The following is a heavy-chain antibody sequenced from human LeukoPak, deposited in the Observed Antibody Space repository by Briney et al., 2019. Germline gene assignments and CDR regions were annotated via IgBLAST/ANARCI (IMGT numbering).Heavy chain of an antibody. CDR3: ARARVVVPAATAFDI. V-gene: IGHV4-30-2*01. Sequence: SQTLSLTCTVFGGSISSGGYYWSWIRQPPGKGLEWIGYIYHSGSTYYNPSLKSRVTISVDRSKNQFSLKLSSVTAADTAVYYCARARVVVPAATAFDIWGQGTMVTVSS. D-gene: IGHD2-2*01. J-gene: IGHJ3*02. CDR1: GGSISSGGYY. CDR2: IYHSGST.